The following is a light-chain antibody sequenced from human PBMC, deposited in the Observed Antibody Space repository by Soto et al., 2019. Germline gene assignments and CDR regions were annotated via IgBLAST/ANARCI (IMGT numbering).Light chain of an antibody. J-gene: IGKJ5*01. CDR1: QSVGNRY. V-gene: IGKV3-20*01. CDR3: QQYTNAHGIT. Sequence: EIVLTQSPGTLSLSPGERATLSCRASQSVGNRYLAWYQQKPGQAPRLLIYAASSRATGVPDRFSGSGSGTDFTLTISRLEPEDFAVYYCQQYTNAHGITFGQGTRLEIK. CDR2: AAS.